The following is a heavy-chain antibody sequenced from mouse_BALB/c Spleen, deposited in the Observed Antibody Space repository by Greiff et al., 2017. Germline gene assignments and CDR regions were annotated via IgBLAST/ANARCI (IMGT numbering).Heavy chain of an antibody. CDR2: ISSGSSTI. V-gene: IGHV5-17*02. CDR3: ARSASYGNYAMDY. J-gene: IGHJ4*01. CDR1: GFTFSSFG. Sequence: EVKLVESGGGLVQPGGSRKLSCAASGFTFSSFGMHWVRQAPEKGLEWVAYISSGSSTIYYADTVKGRFTISRDNPKNTLFLQMTSLRSEDTAMYYCARSASYGNYAMDYWGQGTSVTVSS. D-gene: IGHD2-10*01.